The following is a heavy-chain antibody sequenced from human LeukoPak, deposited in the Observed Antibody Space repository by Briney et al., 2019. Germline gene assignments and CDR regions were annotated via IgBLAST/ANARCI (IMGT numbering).Heavy chain of an antibody. V-gene: IGHV4-34*01. CDR1: GGSFSGYY. CDR3: AGITIEFNWFDP. J-gene: IGHJ5*02. Sequence: SETLSLTCAVYGGSFSGYYWSWIRQPPGKGLEWIGEINHSGSTNYNPSLKSRVTISVDTSKNQFSLKLSSVTAADTAVYYCAGITIEFNWFDPWGQGTLVTVSS. D-gene: IGHD3-3*01. CDR2: INHSGST.